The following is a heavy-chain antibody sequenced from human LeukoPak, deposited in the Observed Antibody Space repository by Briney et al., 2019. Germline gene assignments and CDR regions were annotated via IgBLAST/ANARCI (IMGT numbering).Heavy chain of an antibody. CDR2: INHSGST. D-gene: IGHD3-16*02. V-gene: IGHV4-34*01. CDR3: ARVPDDTYDYVCGSYLKYYFDY. Sequence: SETLSLTCAVYGGSFSGYYWSWIRQPPGKGLEWIGEINHSGSTNYNPSLKSRVTISVDTSKNQFSLKLSSVTAADTAVYYCARVPDDTYDYVCGSYLKYYFDYWGQGTLVTVSS. J-gene: IGHJ4*02. CDR1: GGSFSGYY.